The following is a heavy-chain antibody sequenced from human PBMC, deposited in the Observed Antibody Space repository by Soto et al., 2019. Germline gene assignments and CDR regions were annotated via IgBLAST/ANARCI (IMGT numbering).Heavy chain of an antibody. CDR1: GFTFSSYA. D-gene: IGHD3-22*01. CDR3: ATDHTVVIRDAFDI. CDR2: ISDGGTGT. Sequence: EVQILESGGGLVQPGGSLRLSCAASGFTFSSYAMYWVRQAPGNGLAWVSGISDGGTGTYYADSVKGRFTISRDNSKNTVYLQMKSLRAEDTAVYYCATDHTVVIRDAFDIWGQGTMVNVSS. J-gene: IGHJ3*02. V-gene: IGHV3-23*01.